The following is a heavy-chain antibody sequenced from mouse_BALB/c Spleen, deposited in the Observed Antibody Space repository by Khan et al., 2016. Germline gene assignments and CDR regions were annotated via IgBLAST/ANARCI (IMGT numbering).Heavy chain of an antibody. V-gene: IGHV9-3*02. CDR1: GYTFTNYG. Sequence: QIQLVQSGPELKKPGETVKISCKASGYTFTNYGMNWVKQAPGKGLKWMGWINTNTGEPTYAEEFKGRFAFSLETSASIAYLQINNLKNEDTATYSCARYGTTYYFDYWGQGTTLTVSS. CDR3: ARYGTTYYFDY. D-gene: IGHD2-1*01. CDR2: INTNTGEP. J-gene: IGHJ2*01.